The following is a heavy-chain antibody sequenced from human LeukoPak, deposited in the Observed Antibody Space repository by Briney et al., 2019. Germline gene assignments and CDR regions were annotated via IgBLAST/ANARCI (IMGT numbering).Heavy chain of an antibody. Sequence: GGSLTLSCAASGFSVSTKYMNWVRQAPGKGLEWVSILYSGGDTYYADSVEGRFIISRDSSKNTLFLQMNDLRVEDTAVYYCARVGDHFHWYLDLWGRGTLVTISS. V-gene: IGHV3-53*01. CDR2: LYSGGDT. CDR1: GFSVSTKY. CDR3: ARVGDHFHWYLDL. J-gene: IGHJ2*01. D-gene: IGHD3-3*02.